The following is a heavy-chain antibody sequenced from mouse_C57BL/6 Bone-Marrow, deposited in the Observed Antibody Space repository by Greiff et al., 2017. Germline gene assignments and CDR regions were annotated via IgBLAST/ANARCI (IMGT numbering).Heavy chain of an antibody. J-gene: IGHJ2*01. CDR3: ARASPLGRSFVY. CDR2: IYPTSGRT. V-gene: IGHV1-55*01. CDR1: GYTFTSYW. Sequence: QVQLQQPGAELVKPGASVKMSCKASGYTFTSYWITWVKQRPGQGLEWIGDIYPTSGRTNYNEKFKSKAILTVDTSSNTAYMQLSSLTSEDSAVFYCARASPLGRSFVYWGQGTTLTVSS. D-gene: IGHD4-1*01.